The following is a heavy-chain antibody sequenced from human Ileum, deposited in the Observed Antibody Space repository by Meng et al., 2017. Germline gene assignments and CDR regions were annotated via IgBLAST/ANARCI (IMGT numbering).Heavy chain of an antibody. J-gene: IGHJ4*02. D-gene: IGHD2-15*01. Sequence: QVHLLQSGPGVKKPGASARVSCKASGYTFGSYGICWVRQAPGQGLEWMGWFVNYVDTYPAPKFQGRVTMTTDTHTNTAFMELRSLTSDDTAVYYCASGTPGRSYCDYWGQGTLVTVSS. CDR3: ASGTPGRSYCDY. V-gene: IGHV1-18*01. CDR2: FVNYVDT. CDR1: GYTFGSYG.